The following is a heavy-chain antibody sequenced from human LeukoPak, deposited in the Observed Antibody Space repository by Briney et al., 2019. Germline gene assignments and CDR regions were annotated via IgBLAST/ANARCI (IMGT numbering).Heavy chain of an antibody. Sequence: PSETLSLTCTVSGGSISSYYWSWIRQPPGKGLEWIGYIYYSGSTNYNPSLKSRVTISVDTSKNQFSLKLSSVTAADTAVYYCAREWVYCGGDCYLRYFDLWGRGTLVTVSS. CDR3: AREWVYCGGDCYLRYFDL. CDR2: IYYSGST. J-gene: IGHJ2*01. CDR1: GGSISSYY. V-gene: IGHV4-59*12. D-gene: IGHD2-21*02.